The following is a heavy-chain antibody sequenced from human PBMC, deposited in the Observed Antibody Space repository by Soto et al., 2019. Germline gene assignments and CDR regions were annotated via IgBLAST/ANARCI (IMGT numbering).Heavy chain of an antibody. V-gene: IGHV4-59*01. CDR3: ASGNNVLRFLEWSEFDY. J-gene: IGHJ4*02. CDR2: IYYSGST. CDR1: DGSSSSYC. D-gene: IGHD3-3*01. Sequence: SDTSSVADGSSSSYCWNCIRKNQGKGLEWIGYIYYSGSTNYNPSLKSRVTISVDTSKNQFSLKLSSVTAADTAVYYCASGNNVLRFLEWSEFDYWGQGTLVTVSS.